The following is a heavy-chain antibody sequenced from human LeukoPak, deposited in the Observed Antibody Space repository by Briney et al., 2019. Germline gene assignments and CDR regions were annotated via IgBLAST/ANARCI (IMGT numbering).Heavy chain of an antibody. CDR2: IIPIFGTA. V-gene: IGHV1-69*06. CDR1: GGTFSSYA. CDR3: ARANYDYVWGSYRYPFDY. Sequence: SVKVSCKASGGTFSSYAISWVRQAPGQGLEWMGGIIPIFGTANYAQKFQGRVTITADKSTSTAYMELSSLRSEDTAVYYCARANYDYVWGSYRYPFDYWGQGTLVTVSS. J-gene: IGHJ4*02. D-gene: IGHD3-16*02.